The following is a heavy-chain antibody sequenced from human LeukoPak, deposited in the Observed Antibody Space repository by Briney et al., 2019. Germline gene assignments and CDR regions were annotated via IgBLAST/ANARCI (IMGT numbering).Heavy chain of an antibody. D-gene: IGHD5-24*01. Sequence: GGSLRLSCEASGFTFSSYAMSWVRQAPGKGLEWVSGVSGSGGSTVYADSVKGRFTISRDNAKNTLYLQMNSLRAEDTAVYYCATAWGDGYKVWGQGTLVTVSS. J-gene: IGHJ4*02. V-gene: IGHV3-23*01. CDR2: VSGSGGST. CDR3: ATAWGDGYKV. CDR1: GFTFSSYA.